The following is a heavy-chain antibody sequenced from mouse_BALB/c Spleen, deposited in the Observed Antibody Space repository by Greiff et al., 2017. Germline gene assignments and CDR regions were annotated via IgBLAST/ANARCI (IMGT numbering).Heavy chain of an antibody. D-gene: IGHD2-1*01. CDR3: AIYYGNWFAY. CDR1: GYSFTSYW. J-gene: IGHJ3*01. CDR2: IHPSDNET. V-gene: IGHV1-74*01. Sequence: VQLQQPGAELVRPGASVKLSCKASGYSFTSYWMNWVKQRPGQGLEWIGMIHPSDNETRLNQKFKDKATLTVDKSSSTAYMQLSSPTSEDSAVYYCAIYYGNWFAYWGQGTLVTVSA.